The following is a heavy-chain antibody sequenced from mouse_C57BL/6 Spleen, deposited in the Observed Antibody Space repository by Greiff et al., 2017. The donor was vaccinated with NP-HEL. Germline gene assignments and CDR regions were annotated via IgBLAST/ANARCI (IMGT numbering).Heavy chain of an antibody. J-gene: IGHJ4*01. Sequence: EVQLKQSGPGLVKPSQSLSLTCSVTGYSITSGYYWNWIRQFPGNKLEWMGYISYDGSNNYNPSLKNRISITRNTSKNQFFLKLNSVTTEDTATYYCARADYGSSHYAMDYWGQGTSVTVSS. CDR2: ISYDGSN. D-gene: IGHD1-1*01. V-gene: IGHV3-6*01. CDR3: ARADYGSSHYAMDY. CDR1: GYSITSGYY.